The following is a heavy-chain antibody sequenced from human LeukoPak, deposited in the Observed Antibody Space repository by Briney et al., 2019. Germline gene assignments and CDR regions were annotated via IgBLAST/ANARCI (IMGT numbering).Heavy chain of an antibody. CDR2: INPTAGST. D-gene: IGHD6-13*01. Sequence: ASVKVSCKASGYTFTTYYMNWVRQAPGQGLELMGMINPTAGSTGYAQKFQGRVIMTRDTSTSTVYMELSGLRSEETAVYYCERGNEGVYSSSRYYGMDVWGQGTTVTVSS. J-gene: IGHJ6*02. CDR3: ERGNEGVYSSSRYYGMDV. CDR1: GYTFTTYY. V-gene: IGHV1-46*01.